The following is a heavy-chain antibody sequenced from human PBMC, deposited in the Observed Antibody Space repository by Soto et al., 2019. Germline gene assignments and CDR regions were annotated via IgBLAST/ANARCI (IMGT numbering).Heavy chain of an antibody. CDR3: VRQGFGRLHGLVDV. V-gene: IGHV4-59*08. Sequence: SDTLSLTCTVSGVSVSTYYWSLIRQPPGRRLEWIGYIDSNGGTSYNPSLQSRVTISIDTSTKQIFLKLSSVTAADTAVYYCVRQGFGRLHGLVDVWGQGTTVTVSS. D-gene: IGHD3-10*01. J-gene: IGHJ6*02. CDR2: IDSNGGT. CDR1: GVSVSTYY.